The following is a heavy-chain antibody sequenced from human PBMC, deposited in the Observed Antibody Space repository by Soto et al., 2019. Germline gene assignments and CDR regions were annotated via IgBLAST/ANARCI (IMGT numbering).Heavy chain of an antibody. CDR3: ASPSMPYSRGWYGGVGGWFDP. CDR1: GYTFTGYG. CDR2: ISAYNGNT. V-gene: IGHV1-18*04. J-gene: IGHJ5*02. D-gene: IGHD6-19*01. Sequence: QVQLVQSGAEVKKPGASVKVSCKASGYTFTGYGISWVRQAPGQGLEWMGWISAYNGNTNYAQKHQGRVTMTTDTTTSTAYMELRSPRSDDTAVYYCASPSMPYSRGWYGGVGGWFDPWGQGTLVTVSS.